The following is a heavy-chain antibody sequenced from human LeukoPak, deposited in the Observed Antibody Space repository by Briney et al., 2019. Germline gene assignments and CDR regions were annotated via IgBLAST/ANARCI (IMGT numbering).Heavy chain of an antibody. CDR3: ARLLPPIVATSHWFDP. CDR2: ISSSSSYT. V-gene: IGHV3-11*06. J-gene: IGHJ5*02. CDR1: GFTFSDYY. D-gene: IGHD5-12*01. Sequence: KPGGXLRLSXAASGFTFSDYYMSWVRQAPGKGLEXVSYISSSSSYTNYADSVKGRFTISRDNAKNPLYLQMNSLRAEDTAVYYCARLLPPIVATSHWFDPWGQGTLVTVSS.